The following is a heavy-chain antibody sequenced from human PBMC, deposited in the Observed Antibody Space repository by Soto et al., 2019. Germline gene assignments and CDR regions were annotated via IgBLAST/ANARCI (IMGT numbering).Heavy chain of an antibody. Sequence: QVQLVESGGGVVQPGRSLRLSCAASGFTFSSYGMHWVRQAPGKGLEWVAVISYDGSNKYYADSVKGRFTISRDNSKNTLYLQMNSRRAEDTAVYYCAKDLLGGYYYDSSGYLGLDYWGQGTLVTVSS. CDR3: AKDLLGGYYYDSSGYLGLDY. CDR2: ISYDGSNK. CDR1: GFTFSSYG. D-gene: IGHD3-22*01. V-gene: IGHV3-30*18. J-gene: IGHJ4*02.